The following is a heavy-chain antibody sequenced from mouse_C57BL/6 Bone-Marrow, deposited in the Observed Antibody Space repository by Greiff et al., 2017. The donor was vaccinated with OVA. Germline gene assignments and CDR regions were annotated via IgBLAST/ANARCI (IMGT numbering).Heavy chain of an antibody. CDR1: GFSLTSYG. D-gene: IGHD2-4*01. V-gene: IGHV2-2*01. CDR3: ARNGDYGAY. CDR2: IWSGGST. Sequence: VKLQESGPGLVQPSQSLSITCTVSGFSLTSYGVHWVRQSPGKGLEWLGVIWSGGSTDYNAAFISRLSISKDNSKSQVFFKMNSLQADDTAIYYCARNGDYGAYWGQGTLVTVSA. J-gene: IGHJ3*01.